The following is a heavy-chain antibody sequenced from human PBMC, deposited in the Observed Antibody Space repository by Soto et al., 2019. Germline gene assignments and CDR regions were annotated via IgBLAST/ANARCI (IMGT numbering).Heavy chain of an antibody. V-gene: IGHV3-53*01. Sequence: GGSLRLSCSVAGFAVSDSMSWVRQAPGKGLECVSFIHSDGSTHYTDSVRGRFTISRDNSKNTLYLQMDRLRVDDTAVYFCARDASGPFDYWGQGTLVTVSS. CDR1: GFAVSDS. CDR2: IHSDGST. CDR3: ARDASGPFDY. J-gene: IGHJ4*02. D-gene: IGHD6-19*01.